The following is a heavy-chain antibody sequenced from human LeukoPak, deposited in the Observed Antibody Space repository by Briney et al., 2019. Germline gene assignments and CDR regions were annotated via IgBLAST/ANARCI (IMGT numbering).Heavy chain of an antibody. Sequence: EASVKVSCTASGGTFSSYAISWVRQAPGQGLEWMGGIIPIFGTANYAQKFQGRVTITTDEATSTAYMELSSLRSEDTAVYYCARERGDYTVFDYWGQGTLVTVSS. J-gene: IGHJ4*02. CDR1: GGTFSSYA. D-gene: IGHD2-2*02. V-gene: IGHV1-69*05. CDR3: ARERGDYTVFDY. CDR2: IIPIFGTA.